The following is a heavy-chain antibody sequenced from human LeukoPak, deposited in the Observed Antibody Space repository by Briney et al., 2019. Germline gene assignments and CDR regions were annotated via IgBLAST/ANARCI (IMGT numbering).Heavy chain of an antibody. CDR2: ISGSGTNT. J-gene: IGHJ4*02. Sequence: GGSLRLSCAASRFTFSSYSMNWVRQAPGKGLEWVSVISGSGTNTDYADSVKGRFTISRDNSKNTLYLQMNSLRAEDTAVYYCAKSFGPVIAAAGTGADWGQGTLVTVSS. V-gene: IGHV3-23*01. CDR3: AKSFGPVIAAAGTGAD. CDR1: RFTFSSYS. D-gene: IGHD6-13*01.